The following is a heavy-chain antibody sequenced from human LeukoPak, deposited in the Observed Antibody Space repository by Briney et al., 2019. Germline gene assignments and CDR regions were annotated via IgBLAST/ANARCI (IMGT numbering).Heavy chain of an antibody. CDR1: GFTFSSYA. CDR3: AEARQLWPRSPFDY. Sequence: GGSLRLSCAASGFTFSSYAMSWVRQAPGKGLEWVSAISGSGGSTYYADSVKGRFTISRDNSKNTLYLQMNSLRAEDTAVYYCAEARQLWPRSPFDYWGQGTLVTVSS. D-gene: IGHD5-18*01. J-gene: IGHJ4*02. V-gene: IGHV3-23*01. CDR2: ISGSGGST.